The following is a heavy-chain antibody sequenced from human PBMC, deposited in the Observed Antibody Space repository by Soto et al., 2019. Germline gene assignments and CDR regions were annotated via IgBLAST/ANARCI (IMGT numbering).Heavy chain of an antibody. J-gene: IGHJ6*02. Sequence: DVQLVESGGGLVQPGRSLRLFCAASGFTFDDYAMHWVRQAPGKGLEWVSGISWNSGSIGYADSVKGRFTISRDNAKNSLYLQMNSLRAEDTALYYCAKGGSSVYYYGMDVWGQGTTVTVSS. V-gene: IGHV3-9*01. CDR2: ISWNSGSI. CDR3: AKGGSSVYYYGMDV. D-gene: IGHD6-6*01. CDR1: GFTFDDYA.